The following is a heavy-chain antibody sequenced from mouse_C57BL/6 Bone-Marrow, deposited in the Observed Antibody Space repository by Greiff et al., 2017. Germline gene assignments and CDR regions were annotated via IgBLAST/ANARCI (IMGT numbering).Heavy chain of an antibody. J-gene: IGHJ4*01. CDR2: ISSGGSYT. CDR3: ATDYYYGSSYAMDY. V-gene: IGHV5-6*01. CDR1: GFTFSSYG. Sequence: EVKLMESGGDLVKPGGSLKLSCAASGFTFSSYGMSWVRQTPDKRLEWVATISSGGSYTYYPDSVKGRFTISRDNAKNTLYLQMSSLKSEDTAMYYCATDYYYGSSYAMDYWGQGTSVTVSS. D-gene: IGHD1-1*01.